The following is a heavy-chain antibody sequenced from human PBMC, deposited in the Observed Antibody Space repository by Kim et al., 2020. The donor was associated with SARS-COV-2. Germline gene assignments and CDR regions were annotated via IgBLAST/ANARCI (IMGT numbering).Heavy chain of an antibody. CDR1: GYTFTSYT. Sequence: ASVKVSCKASGYTFTSYTMNWVRQAPGQGLEWMGWINTNTGNPTYAQGLTGRFVFSLDTSVSTAYLQISSLKAEDTAVYYCARVDTSSWYFYFQHWGQGTLLTVSS. V-gene: IGHV7-4-1*02. D-gene: IGHD6-13*01. J-gene: IGHJ1*01. CDR2: INTNTGNP. CDR3: ARVDTSSWYFYFQH.